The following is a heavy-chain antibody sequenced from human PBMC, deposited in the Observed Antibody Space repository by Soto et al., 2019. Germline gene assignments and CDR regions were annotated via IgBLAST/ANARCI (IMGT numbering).Heavy chain of an antibody. D-gene: IGHD1-26*01. CDR2: VNWNGGST. CDR3: VRGASFSVDY. J-gene: IGHJ4*02. V-gene: IGHV3-20*04. Sequence: EVQLVESGGGVLRPGGSLRLSCAASGFIFDDYGMSWARQAPGKGLEWVSGVNWNGGSTGYADSVKGRFTISRDNAKNFLLLQMYSLRVEDTAFYYCVRGASFSVDYWGQGTLVTVSS. CDR1: GFIFDDYG.